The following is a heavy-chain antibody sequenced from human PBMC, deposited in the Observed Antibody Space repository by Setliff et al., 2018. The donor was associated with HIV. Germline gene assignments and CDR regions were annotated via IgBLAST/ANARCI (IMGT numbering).Heavy chain of an antibody. D-gene: IGHD3-10*01. CDR2: IWYDGSNK. J-gene: IGHJ6*03. V-gene: IGHV3-33*08. Sequence: PGGSLRLSCAAPGFTFSSYGMHWVRQAPGKGLEWVAVIWYDGSNKYYADSVKGRFTISRDNSKNTLFLQMNSLRPEDTAVYYCTRYGSGRSAGNNYYYNCMDVWGKGTTVTVSS. CDR1: GFTFSSYG. CDR3: TRYGSGRSAGNNYYYNCMDV.